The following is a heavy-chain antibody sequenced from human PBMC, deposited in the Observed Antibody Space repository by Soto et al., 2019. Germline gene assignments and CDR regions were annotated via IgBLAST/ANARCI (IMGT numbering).Heavy chain of an antibody. CDR1: GGYITSANW. CDR3: AKEGYYYMDV. J-gene: IGHJ6*02. V-gene: IGHV4-4*02. Sequence: TRSLTCAVSGGYITSANWWSWVRQPPGKGLEWIGKIHDSGSTNNNPSLKSRVTISVDKSKNQVSLRLTSVTAADTAVYYCAKEGYYYMDVWGQGTTVTVSS. CDR2: IHDSGST.